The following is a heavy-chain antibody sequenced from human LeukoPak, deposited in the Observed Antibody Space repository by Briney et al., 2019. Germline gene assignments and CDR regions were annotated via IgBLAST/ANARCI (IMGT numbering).Heavy chain of an antibody. D-gene: IGHD3-10*01. CDR2: IYYSGST. CDR1: GGSIGSYY. Sequence: PSETLSLTCTVSGGSIGSYYWSWIRQPPGKGLEWIGYIYYSGSTNYNPSLKSRVTISVDTSKNQFSLELSSVTAADTAVYYCARGRITPQNFDYWGQGTLVTVSS. V-gene: IGHV4-59*01. J-gene: IGHJ4*02. CDR3: ARGRITPQNFDY.